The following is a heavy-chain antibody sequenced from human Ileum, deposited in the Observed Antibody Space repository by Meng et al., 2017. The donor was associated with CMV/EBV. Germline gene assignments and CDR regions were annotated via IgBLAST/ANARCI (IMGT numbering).Heavy chain of an antibody. J-gene: IGHJ5*02. CDR3: AYRRGGGSGWNWFGP. D-gene: IGHD6-19*01. Sequence: HITLQESGPTLVKPTQSLTLTCTFSGFSLSTDGVGVGWIRQPPGKALEWLALVYWDDDKHYSPSLTSRVTVTKDTSENLVFLTLTNMDAVDTGTYYCAYRRGGGSGWNWFGPWGQGILVTVSS. CDR1: GFSLSTDGVG. CDR2: VYWDDDK. V-gene: IGHV2-5*02.